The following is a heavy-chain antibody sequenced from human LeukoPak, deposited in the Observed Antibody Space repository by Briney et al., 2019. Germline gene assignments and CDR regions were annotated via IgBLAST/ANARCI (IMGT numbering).Heavy chain of an antibody. V-gene: IGHV4-61*02. CDR3: ARLKKTGHSSGWGSYYFDY. Sequence: SETLSLTCTVSGDSISSGSYYWSWIRQPAGKGLEWIGRIYTSGTTNYNPSLKSRVTISVDTSKNQFSLKLTSVTAADTAVYYCARLKKTGHSSGWGSYYFDYWGQGTLVTVSS. CDR2: IYTSGTT. J-gene: IGHJ4*02. CDR1: GDSISSGSYY. D-gene: IGHD6-19*01.